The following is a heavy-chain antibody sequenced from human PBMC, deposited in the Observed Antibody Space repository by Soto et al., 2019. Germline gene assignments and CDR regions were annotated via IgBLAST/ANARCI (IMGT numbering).Heavy chain of an antibody. CDR2: ISGSGGST. D-gene: IGHD3-9*01. CDR1: GFTFSSYS. Sequence: PGGSLILSCAASGFTFSSYSRSWVRQAPGKGLEWVSAISGSGGSTYYADSVKGRFTISRDNSKNTLYLQMNSLRAEDTAVYYCAKDLVLRYFDWLPQYFDYWGQGTLVTVSS. J-gene: IGHJ4*02. V-gene: IGHV3-23*01. CDR3: AKDLVLRYFDWLPQYFDY.